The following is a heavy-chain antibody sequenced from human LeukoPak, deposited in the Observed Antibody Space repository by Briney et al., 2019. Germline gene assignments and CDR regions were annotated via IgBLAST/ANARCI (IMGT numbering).Heavy chain of an antibody. Sequence: AGGSLRLSCAASGFTFSSYSMNWVRQAPGNGLECVSSISSSSSYIYYADSVKGRFTISRDSAKNSLYLQMNSLRAEDTAVYYCARGIRTYVGASDYWGQGTLVTVSS. CDR1: GFTFSSYS. V-gene: IGHV3-21*01. CDR2: ISSSSSYI. D-gene: IGHD1-26*01. CDR3: ARGIRTYVGASDY. J-gene: IGHJ4*02.